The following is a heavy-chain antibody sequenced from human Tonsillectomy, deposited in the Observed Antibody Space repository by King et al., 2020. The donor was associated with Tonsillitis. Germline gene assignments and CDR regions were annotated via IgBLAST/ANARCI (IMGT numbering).Heavy chain of an antibody. CDR2: MYNTGTT. D-gene: IGHD1-26*01. CDR1: GGSISTSDQH. V-gene: IGHV4-39*01. Sequence: QLQESGPGVVKPSETLSLTCTVSGGSISTSDQHWAWIRQPPGKGLEWIGYMYNTGTTFYNPSLKSRITISGGTSENRFSLKLSSVTAADTAVYFCARYVSGSFDYWGQGALVTVSS. CDR3: ARYVSGSFDY. J-gene: IGHJ4*02.